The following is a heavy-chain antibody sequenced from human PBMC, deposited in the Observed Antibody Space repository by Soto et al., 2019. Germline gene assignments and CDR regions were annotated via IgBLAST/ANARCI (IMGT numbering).Heavy chain of an antibody. J-gene: IGHJ6*02. Sequence: GGSLRLSCAASGFTFSNYGMHWVRQAPGKGLEWVAFISDDGSNKYYADSMKGRFTMSRDNSKSTLYLQMNRLRVEDTAVYYCTKRRNVLRFLEWSSGMEVWGQGTTVTVSS. CDR2: ISDDGSNK. D-gene: IGHD3-3*01. CDR1: GFTFSNYG. V-gene: IGHV3-30*18. CDR3: TKRRNVLRFLEWSSGMEV.